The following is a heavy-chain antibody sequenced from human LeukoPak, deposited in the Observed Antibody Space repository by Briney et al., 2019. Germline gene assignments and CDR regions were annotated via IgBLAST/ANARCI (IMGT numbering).Heavy chain of an antibody. D-gene: IGHD5-18*01. CDR3: ARSVDTAMVMDAFDI. CDR1: GYTFTGYY. J-gene: IGHJ3*02. V-gene: IGHV1-2*04. Sequence: ASVKVSCKASGYTFTGYYMHWVRQAPGQGLEWMGWINPNSGGTNYAQKFQGWVTMTRDTSISTAYMELSRLRSDDTAVYYCARSVDTAMVMDAFDIWGQGTMVTVSS. CDR2: INPNSGGT.